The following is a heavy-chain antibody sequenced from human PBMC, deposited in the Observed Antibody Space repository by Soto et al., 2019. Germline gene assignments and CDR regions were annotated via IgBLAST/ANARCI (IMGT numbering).Heavy chain of an antibody. D-gene: IGHD2-2*01. CDR3: ARDLAVGWFDP. J-gene: IGHJ5*02. CDR2: INVYNGNK. Sequence: QVQLVQSGAEVKKPGASVKVSCKTSGYTFTSYSISWVRQAPGQGLEWMGWINVYNGNKKYAQNLQGRVTMTTDTSTSTAYMELRRLRSDDTAVYYCARDLAVGWFDPWGQGTLVTVSS. CDR1: GYTFTSYS. V-gene: IGHV1-18*01.